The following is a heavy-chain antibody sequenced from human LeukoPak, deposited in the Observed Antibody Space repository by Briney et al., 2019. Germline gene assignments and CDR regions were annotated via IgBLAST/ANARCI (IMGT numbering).Heavy chain of an antibody. Sequence: GGSLRLSCAASGFTFSNYWMTWVRQAPGKGLEWVANIKQDGSEKYYVNSVKGRFAISRDNAKNSLYLQMNSLRAEDTAVYYCARDIGIVVADIEPKDYCYRYYYMDVWGKGTTVTVSS. CDR3: ARDIGIVVADIEPKDYCYRYYYMDV. V-gene: IGHV3-7*01. D-gene: IGHD6-19*01. CDR2: IKQDGSEK. J-gene: IGHJ6*03. CDR1: GFTFSNYW.